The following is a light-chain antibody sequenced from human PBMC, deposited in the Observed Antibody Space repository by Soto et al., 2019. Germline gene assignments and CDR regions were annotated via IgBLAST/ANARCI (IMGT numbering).Light chain of an antibody. CDR3: QQRNNWPLT. CDR2: DVS. CDR1: QSIGNY. Sequence: EIVLTQYPATLSLSPGARATLSCRASQSIGNYLAWYQQKHGQPPRLLMYDVSNRATGIPARFSGSGSGTDFTLTVNSLEPEDVAVYYCQQRNNWPLTVGGGTQVEI. J-gene: IGKJ4*01. V-gene: IGKV3-11*01.